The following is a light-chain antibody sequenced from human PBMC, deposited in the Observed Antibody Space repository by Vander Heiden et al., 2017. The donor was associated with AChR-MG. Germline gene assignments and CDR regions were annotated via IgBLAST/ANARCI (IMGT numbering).Light chain of an antibody. J-gene: IGKJ2*01. CDR2: AAS. CDR1: QSIRSY. V-gene: IGKV1-39*01. Sequence: DIQMTQSPSSLSASVGDRVTITCRASQSIRSYLNWYQQKPGKAPKVLIYAASSFQSGVPSRFSGSESGTNFTLTISRRQPEDFATYYCQQRANTPRTFGPGTKLEIK. CDR3: QQRANTPRT.